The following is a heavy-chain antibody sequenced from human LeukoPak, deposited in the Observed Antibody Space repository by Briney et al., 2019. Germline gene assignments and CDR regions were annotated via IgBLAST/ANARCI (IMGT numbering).Heavy chain of an antibody. J-gene: IGHJ4*02. CDR3: TRNTVTVHFDY. V-gene: IGHV3-49*03. CDR1: GFTFDDYA. CDR2: IRSKAFGGTP. D-gene: IGHD4-17*01. Sequence: PGGSLRLSCSASGFTFDDYAVSWFRQAPGKGLEWVGFIRSKAFGGTPEYAASVRCRFTISRDDSKSIAYLQMNSLKTEDTAVYYCTRNTVTVHFDYWSRGTLVTVSS.